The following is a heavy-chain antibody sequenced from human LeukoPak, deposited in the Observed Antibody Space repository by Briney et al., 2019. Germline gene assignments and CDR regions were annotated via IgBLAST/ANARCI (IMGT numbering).Heavy chain of an antibody. Sequence: PGGSLRLSCAASGFTFSSYSMNWVRQAPGKGLEWVSYVSSSSSTIYYADSVKGRFTISRDNAKNSLYLQMNSLRAEDTAVYYCARGNPNYYFDYWGQGTLVTVSS. CDR3: ARGNPNYYFDY. CDR2: VSSSSSTI. J-gene: IGHJ4*02. V-gene: IGHV3-48*04. CDR1: GFTFSSYS. D-gene: IGHD1-14*01.